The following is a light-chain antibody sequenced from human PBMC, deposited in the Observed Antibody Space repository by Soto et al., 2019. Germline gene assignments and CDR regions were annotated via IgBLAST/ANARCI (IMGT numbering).Light chain of an antibody. CDR1: NSNIGNSY. CDR2: ENA. CDR3: GTWDSGLSGFF. Sequence: QSALTQPPSVSAAPGQKVTISCSGSNSNIGNSYVYWYQQFPGAAPKLLMYENAKRASGIPDRFSGSKSGAAATLAITGTQTGDEADYYCGTWDSGLSGFFFGTGTKVTVL. J-gene: IGLJ1*01. V-gene: IGLV1-51*02.